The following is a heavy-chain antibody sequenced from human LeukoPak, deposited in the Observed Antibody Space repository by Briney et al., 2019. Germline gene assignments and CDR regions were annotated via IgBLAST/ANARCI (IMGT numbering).Heavy chain of an antibody. V-gene: IGHV4-30-4*07. D-gene: IGHD4-17*01. J-gene: IGHJ6*03. CDR2: IYYTGST. CDR3: ARAAVTNHFYFYYMAG. Sequence: PSETLSLTCTVSGVSISSGGYSWSWIRQPRGKGLEWIVYIYYTGSTYFNPSLKSRFTISVDTSKNHVSLNLDSVTAADTAVYYCARAAVTNHFYFYYMAGGGKGTAVTVS. CDR1: GVSISSGGYS.